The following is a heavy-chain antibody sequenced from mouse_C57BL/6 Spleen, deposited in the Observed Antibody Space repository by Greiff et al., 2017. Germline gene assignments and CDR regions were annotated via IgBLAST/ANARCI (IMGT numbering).Heavy chain of an antibody. CDR3: ARDHYYGSSYTLFAY. D-gene: IGHD1-1*01. V-gene: IGHV3-6*01. CDR2: ISYDGSN. J-gene: IGHJ3*01. CDR1: GYSITSGYY. Sequence: ESGPGLVKPSQSLSLTCSVTGYSITSGYYWNWIRQFPGNKLEWMGYISYDGSNNYNPSLKNRISITRDTSKNQFFLKLNSVTTEDTATYYCARDHYYGSSYTLFAYWGQGPLVTVSA.